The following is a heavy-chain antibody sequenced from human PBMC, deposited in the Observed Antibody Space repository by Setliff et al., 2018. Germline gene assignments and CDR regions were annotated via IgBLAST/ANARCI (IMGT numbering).Heavy chain of an antibody. CDR3: ARGVYEYSYGYRGHYYYYMDV. CDR2: INTNTGNP. J-gene: IGHJ6*03. D-gene: IGHD3-16*01. V-gene: IGHV7-4-1*02. Sequence: ASVKVSCKASGYTFTSYAMNWVRQAPGQGLEWMGWINTNTGNPTYAQGFTGRFVFSLDTSVSTAYLQISSLKAEDTAVYYCARGVYEYSYGYRGHYYYYMDVWGKGATVTVSS. CDR1: GYTFTSYA.